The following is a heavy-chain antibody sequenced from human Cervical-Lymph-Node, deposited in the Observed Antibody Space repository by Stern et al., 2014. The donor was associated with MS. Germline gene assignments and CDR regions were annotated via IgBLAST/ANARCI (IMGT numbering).Heavy chain of an antibody. V-gene: IGHV2-70*01. CDR2: LDWDDDK. CDR1: GFSLSTSGMC. Sequence: QVTLKESGPALVKPTQTLTLTCTFSGFSLSTSGMCVSWIRQPPGKALEWLALLDWDDDKSYSTALKTRLTISKDTSKNQVVLTMTNMDPVDTATYYCARSMDDYGDYWGWFDPWGQGTLVTVSS. J-gene: IGHJ5*02. D-gene: IGHD4-17*01. CDR3: ARSMDDYGDYWGWFDP.